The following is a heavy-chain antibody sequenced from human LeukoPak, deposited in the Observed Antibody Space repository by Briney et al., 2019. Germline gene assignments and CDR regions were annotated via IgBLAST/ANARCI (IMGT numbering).Heavy chain of an antibody. D-gene: IGHD3-3*01. V-gene: IGHV3-30*19. J-gene: IGHJ6*03. CDR3: ARGPSFYDFWSGYSINYYYYYMDV. Sequence: GGSLRLSCAASGFTFSSYGIHWVRQAPGKGLEWVAVISYDGSNKYYADSVKGRFTISRDNSKNTLYLQMNSLRAEDTAVYYCARGPSFYDFWSGYSINYYYYYMDVWGKGTTVTVSS. CDR1: GFTFSSYG. CDR2: ISYDGSNK.